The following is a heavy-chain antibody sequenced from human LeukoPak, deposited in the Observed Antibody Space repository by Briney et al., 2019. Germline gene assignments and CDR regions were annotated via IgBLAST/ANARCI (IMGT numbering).Heavy chain of an antibody. CDR1: GGSISSGDYY. J-gene: IGHJ6*03. V-gene: IGHV4-30-4*01. CDR3: ARPVDYYYYMDV. D-gene: IGHD2-15*01. CDR2: IYYSGST. Sequence: PSETLSLTCTVSGGSISSGDYYWSWIRQPPGKGLEWIGYIYYSGSTYYNPSLKSRVTISVDTSKNQFSLKLSSVTAADTAVYYCARPVDYYYYMDVWGKGTTVTVSS.